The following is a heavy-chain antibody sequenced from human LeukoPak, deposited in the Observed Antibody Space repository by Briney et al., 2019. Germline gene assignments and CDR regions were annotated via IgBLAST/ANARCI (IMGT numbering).Heavy chain of an antibody. CDR2: ISGSGNRT. Sequence: GGSLRLSCAVSGFTFSSYAISWVRQAPGKGLEWVSTISGSGNRTYYAQSVKGRFTLSRDNAKNTLYLQMNTLRAEDTAVYYCTSARTGLHWGQGTLVTVSS. CDR3: TSARTGLH. V-gene: IGHV3-23*01. J-gene: IGHJ4*02. CDR1: GFTFSSYA.